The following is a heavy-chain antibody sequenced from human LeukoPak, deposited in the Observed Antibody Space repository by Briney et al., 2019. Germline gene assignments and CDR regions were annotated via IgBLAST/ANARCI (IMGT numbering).Heavy chain of an antibody. CDR1: GGTFSSYA. CDR3: GASPYYYDSSGYQNWFDP. CDR2: IIPIFGTA. J-gene: IGHJ5*02. D-gene: IGHD3-22*01. Sequence: SVKVSCKASGGTFSSYAISWVRQAPGQGLEWMGGIIPIFGTANYAQKFQGRVTITTDESTSTAYMELSSLRSEDTAVYYCGASPYYYDSSGYQNWFDPWGQGTLVAVSS. V-gene: IGHV1-69*05.